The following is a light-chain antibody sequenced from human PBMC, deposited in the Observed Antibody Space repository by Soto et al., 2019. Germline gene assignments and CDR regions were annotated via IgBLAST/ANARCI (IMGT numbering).Light chain of an antibody. CDR3: QQYNNWSPGT. J-gene: IGKJ1*01. Sequence: EIVMTQSPATLSVSPGERATLSCRASQSVSSNLAWYQQKPGQAPRLLIYGASTRATGIPARFSGSGSGTEFTITISSLQSEDFAVYYCQQYNNWSPGTFGQGIKVEIK. CDR2: GAS. V-gene: IGKV3-15*01. CDR1: QSVSSN.